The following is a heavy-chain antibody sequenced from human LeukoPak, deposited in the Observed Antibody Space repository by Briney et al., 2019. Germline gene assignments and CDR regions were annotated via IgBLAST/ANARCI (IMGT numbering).Heavy chain of an antibody. CDR2: IIPILGIA. Sequence: ASVKVSCKASGGTFSSYAISWVRQAPGQGLGWMGRIIPILGIANYAQKFQGRVTITADKSTSTAYMELSSLRSEDTAVYYCARGGVSEQLAPDYWGQGTLVTVSS. V-gene: IGHV1-69*04. J-gene: IGHJ4*02. CDR1: GGTFSSYA. D-gene: IGHD6-6*01. CDR3: ARGGVSEQLAPDY.